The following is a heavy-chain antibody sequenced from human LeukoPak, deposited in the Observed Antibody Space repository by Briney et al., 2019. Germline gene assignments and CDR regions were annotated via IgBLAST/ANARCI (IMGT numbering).Heavy chain of an antibody. J-gene: IGHJ4*02. CDR2: ISPSNISS. V-gene: IGHV3-23*01. D-gene: IGHD1-26*01. CDR3: AKDMGSRDTNFDC. CDR1: GFTLSNYA. Sequence: GGSLRLSCAASGFTLSNYAISWVRQAPGKGLEWVSSISPSNISSYYADSVRGRFTISRDNSKNTLYLQMNSLRAEDTAVYYCAKDMGSRDTNFDCWGQGTLVSVSS.